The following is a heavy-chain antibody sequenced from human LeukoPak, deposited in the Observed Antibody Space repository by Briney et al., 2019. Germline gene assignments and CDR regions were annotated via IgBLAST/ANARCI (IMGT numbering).Heavy chain of an antibody. D-gene: IGHD1-1*01. CDR3: ARGRVSSSTWYSTYYYYFYMDV. CDR2: IYHSGST. Sequence: SETLSLTCTVSGYSISSGFYWGWIRQPPGKGLECIGSIYHSGSTYYNPSLKSRVVISVDTSKNQFSLNLTPVTAADTAVYFCARGRVSSSTWYSTYYYYFYMDVWGKGTTVTVSS. CDR1: GYSISSGFY. J-gene: IGHJ6*03. V-gene: IGHV4-38-2*02.